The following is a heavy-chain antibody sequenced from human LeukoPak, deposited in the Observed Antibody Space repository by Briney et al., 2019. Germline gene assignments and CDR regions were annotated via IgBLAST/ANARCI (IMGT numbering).Heavy chain of an antibody. CDR2: FRDSGGST. D-gene: IGHD3-22*01. CDR1: GFTSSSYA. V-gene: IGHV3-23*01. CDR3: AKGRSGYDY. Sequence: PVGSLRLSCATFGFTSSSYAISWVRQAPGKGLEWVSTFRDSGGSTYYADSVKGRFTISRDNSKNTLYLQMNSLRAEDTAVYYCAKGRSGYDYWGQGTLVTVSS. J-gene: IGHJ4*02.